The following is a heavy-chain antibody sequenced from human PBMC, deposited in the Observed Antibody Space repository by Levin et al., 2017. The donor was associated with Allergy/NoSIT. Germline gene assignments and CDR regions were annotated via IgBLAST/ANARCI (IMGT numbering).Heavy chain of an antibody. CDR1: GGTFSSYA. Sequence: SVKVSCKASGGTFSSYAISWVRQAPGQGLEWMGGIIPIFGTAKYAQKFQGRVTITADKSTSTAYMELSSLRPEDTAVYFCARTDYSSGWSGSADYYYYMDVWGEGTTVTVSS. V-gene: IGHV1-69*06. J-gene: IGHJ6*03. D-gene: IGHD6-19*01. CDR3: ARTDYSSGWSGSADYYYYMDV. CDR2: IIPIFGTA.